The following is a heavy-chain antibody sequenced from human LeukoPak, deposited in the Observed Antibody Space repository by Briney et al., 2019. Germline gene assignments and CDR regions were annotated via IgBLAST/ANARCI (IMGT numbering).Heavy chain of an antibody. Sequence: SETLSLTCAVYGGSFSGYYWSWIRQPPGKGLEWIGEINHSGSTNYNPSLKSRVTISVDTSKNQFSLKLSSVTAADTAVYYCARGREQLPYSGDNWFDPWGQGTLVTVCS. CDR2: INHSGST. D-gene: IGHD2-2*02. CDR3: ARGREQLPYSGDNWFDP. CDR1: GGSFSGYY. V-gene: IGHV4-34*01. J-gene: IGHJ5*02.